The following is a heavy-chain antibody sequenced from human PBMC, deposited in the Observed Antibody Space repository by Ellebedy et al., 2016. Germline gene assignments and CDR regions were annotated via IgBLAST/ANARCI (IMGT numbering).Heavy chain of an antibody. CDR2: VHPNSGGR. CDR3: ARDRQDIPVIPNTLSYSKDV. CDR1: GNTFSDYY. Sequence: ASVKVSCXASGNTFSDYYIHWVRQAPGQGPEWMGWVHPNSGGRTYAQKFQGRVTLTSDKSIGTVYMELTNLRSDDTAVYYCARDRQDIPVIPNTLSYSKDVWGRGTTVTVSS. D-gene: IGHD2-15*01. V-gene: IGHV1-2*02. J-gene: IGHJ6*03.